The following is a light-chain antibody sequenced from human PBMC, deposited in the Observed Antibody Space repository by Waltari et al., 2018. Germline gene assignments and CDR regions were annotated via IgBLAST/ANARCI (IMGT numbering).Light chain of an antibody. CDR2: YDR. J-gene: IGLJ1*01. CDR3: HVWHPHVDPGV. Sequence: SYVVTQPPSVSVAPGETATITCGGDNIGTYSVHWYQQKAGQAPVWVIFYDRDRPSGIPGRFSGSNSGNTATLTSSRVEAGDEARYYCHVWHPHVDPGVFGTGTEVTVL. V-gene: IGLV3-21*04. CDR1: NIGTYS.